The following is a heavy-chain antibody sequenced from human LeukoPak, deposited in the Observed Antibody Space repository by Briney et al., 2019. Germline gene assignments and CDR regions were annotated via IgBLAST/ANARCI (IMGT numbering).Heavy chain of an antibody. V-gene: IGHV1-2*02. D-gene: IGHD6-6*01. CDR2: INPNSGGT. CDR1: GYTFTGYY. J-gene: IGHJ4*02. Sequence: ASVRVSCKASGYTFTGYYMHWVRQASGQGLEWMGWINPNSGGTNYAQKFQGRVTMTRDTSISTAYMELSRLRSDDTAVYYCAREYSSSPPGFDYWGQGTLVTVSS. CDR3: AREYSSSPPGFDY.